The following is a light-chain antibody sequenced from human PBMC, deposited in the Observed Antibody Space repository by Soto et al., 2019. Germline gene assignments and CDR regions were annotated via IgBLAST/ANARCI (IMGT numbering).Light chain of an antibody. CDR2: TAS. CDR1: QGIRYD. V-gene: IGKV1-17*01. Sequence: DIQMTQSPSSLSASVGDRVTITCRASQGIRYDLAWYQQKPGKAPKRLIYTASSLESGVPSRFSGSGFGTDFTPTITSLQPEDFATYYCLQHNGYPWTFGQGTKVDIK. CDR3: LQHNGYPWT. J-gene: IGKJ1*01.